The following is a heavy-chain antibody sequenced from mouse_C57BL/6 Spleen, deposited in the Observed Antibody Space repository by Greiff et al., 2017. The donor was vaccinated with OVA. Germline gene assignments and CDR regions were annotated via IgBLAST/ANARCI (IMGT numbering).Heavy chain of an antibody. CDR2: IDPSDSYT. CDR1: GYTFTSYW. V-gene: IGHV1-59*01. D-gene: IGHD1-1*01. J-gene: IGHJ2*01. Sequence: QVQLQQPGAELVRPGTSVKLSCKASGYTFTSYWMHWVKQRPGQGLEWIGVIDPSDSYTNYNQKFKGKATLTVDTSSSTAYMQLSSLTSEDSAVYYCARRGYYLYCDYWGQGTTLTVSS. CDR3: ARRGYYLYCDY.